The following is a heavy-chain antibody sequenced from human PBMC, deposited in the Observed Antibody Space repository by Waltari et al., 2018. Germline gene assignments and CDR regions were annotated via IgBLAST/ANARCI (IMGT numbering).Heavy chain of an antibody. CDR3: ARVFPSSFHDYWGAFDI. D-gene: IGHD4-17*01. CDR2: IKHDGSET. CDR1: GFPFHNFW. J-gene: IGHJ3*02. Sequence: EIQLVESGGDLVQPGGSLRLSCVTSGFPFHNFWMAWVRQVPGKGLQWVAHIKHDGSETYHVDSVKCRFTISRDNAKNSLYLQMNSLRAEDTAVYYCARVFPSSFHDYWGAFDIWGQGTMVTVSS. V-gene: IGHV3-7*01.